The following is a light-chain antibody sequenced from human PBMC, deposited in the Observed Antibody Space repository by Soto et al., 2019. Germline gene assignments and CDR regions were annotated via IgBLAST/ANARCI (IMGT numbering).Light chain of an antibody. CDR3: SSYAGSNNLGV. CDR2: EVN. Sequence: QSALTQPPSASGSPGQSVTISCTGTSSDVGGYKYVSWYQQHPGKAPKLMIFEVNKWPSGFPDRFSGSKSGNTASLTVSGLQAEDEADYYCSSYAGSNNLGVFGTGTKVTVL. J-gene: IGLJ1*01. V-gene: IGLV2-8*01. CDR1: SSDVGGYKY.